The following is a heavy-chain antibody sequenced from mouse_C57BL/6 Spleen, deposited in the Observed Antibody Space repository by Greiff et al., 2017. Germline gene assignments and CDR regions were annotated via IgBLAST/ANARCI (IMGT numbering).Heavy chain of an antibody. Sequence: QVQLQQSGPELVKPGASVKLSCKASGYAFSSSWMHWVKQRPGQGLEWIGRIYPGDGDTNYTGTFKGKATLTADKSSSTAYMQLSSLTSEDSAVYFCARSDNYDPLFDYWGQGTTLTVSS. CDR1: GYAFSSSW. V-gene: IGHV1-82*01. J-gene: IGHJ2*01. CDR3: ARSDNYDPLFDY. CDR2: IYPGDGDT. D-gene: IGHD2-12*01.